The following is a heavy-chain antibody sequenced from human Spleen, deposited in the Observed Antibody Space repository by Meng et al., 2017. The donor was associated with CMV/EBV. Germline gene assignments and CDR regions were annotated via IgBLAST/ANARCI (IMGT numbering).Heavy chain of an antibody. CDR1: GYTFTGYY. D-gene: IGHD4-17*01. J-gene: IGHJ4*02. Sequence: ASVKVSCKASGYTFTGYYMHWVRQAPGQGLEWMGWINPYSGVTNYEQKFQGRVTMTRDTSISTAYMDLTRLTYDDTAVYYCAREAGDPIINFDSWGQGTLVTVSS. V-gene: IGHV1-2*02. CDR2: INPYSGVT. CDR3: AREAGDPIINFDS.